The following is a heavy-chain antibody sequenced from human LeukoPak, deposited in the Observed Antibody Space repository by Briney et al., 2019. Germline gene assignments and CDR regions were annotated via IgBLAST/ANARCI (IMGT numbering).Heavy chain of an antibody. CDR2: INHSGST. J-gene: IGHJ5*02. Sequence: PSETLSLTCAVYGGSFSGYYWSWIRQPPGKGPEWIGEINHSGSTNYNPSLKSRVTISVDTSKNQFSLKLSSVTAADTAVYYCARGRGYCSSTSCRINWFDPWGQGTLVTVSS. D-gene: IGHD2-2*01. CDR1: GGSFSGYY. CDR3: ARGRGYCSSTSCRINWFDP. V-gene: IGHV4-34*01.